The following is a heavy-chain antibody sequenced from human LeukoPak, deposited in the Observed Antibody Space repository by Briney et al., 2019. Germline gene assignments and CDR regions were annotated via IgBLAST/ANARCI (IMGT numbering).Heavy chain of an antibody. CDR1: GYTFTSYA. D-gene: IGHD4-17*01. CDR3: ARVKYGDFSDY. J-gene: IGHJ4*02. V-gene: IGHV7-4-1*02. Sequence: ASVKVSCKASGYTFTSYAMNWVRQAPGQGLEWMGWINTNTGNPTYAQGFTGRFVFSLDISVSTAYLQISSLKAEDTAVYCCARVKYGDFSDYWGQGTLVTVSS. CDR2: INTNTGNP.